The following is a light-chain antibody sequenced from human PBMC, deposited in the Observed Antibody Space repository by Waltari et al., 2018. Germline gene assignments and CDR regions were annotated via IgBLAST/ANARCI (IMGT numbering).Light chain of an antibody. CDR3: CSYAGSSTLV. CDR1: SSDVGSLNF. J-gene: IGLJ3*02. Sequence: HSALTQPASVSGSPGQSITLSCTGTSSDVGSLNFSPWYQQHPDKAPKLMIYEDSKRPSGVSNRFSGSKSGNTASLTISGLQAEDEADYYCCSYAGSSTLVFGGGTKLTVL. CDR2: EDS. V-gene: IGLV2-23*01.